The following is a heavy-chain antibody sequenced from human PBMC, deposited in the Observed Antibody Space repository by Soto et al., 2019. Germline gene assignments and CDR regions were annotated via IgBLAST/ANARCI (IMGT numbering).Heavy chain of an antibody. D-gene: IGHD3-9*01. J-gene: IGHJ4*02. CDR3: ARDRYLDSYAFES. Sequence: VGSLRLSCASSGFSFSSYAMHCVRQAPGKGLEWVAVISFEGNDKYYADSVKGRFTISRDENENTMYLQMNSLRPEDTAVYYCARDRYLDSYAFESWGQGTLVTVSS. V-gene: IGHV3-30-3*01. CDR1: GFSFSSYA. CDR2: ISFEGNDK.